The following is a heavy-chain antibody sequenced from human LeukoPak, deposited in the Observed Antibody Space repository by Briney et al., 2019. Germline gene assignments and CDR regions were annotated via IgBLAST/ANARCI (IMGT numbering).Heavy chain of an antibody. J-gene: IGHJ5*02. CDR1: GYSFTSYW. CDR3: ARQRGYSYGPNWFDP. D-gene: IGHD5-18*01. V-gene: IGHV5-51*01. CDR2: IYPGDSDT. Sequence: GESLKISCKGSGYSFTSYWIGRVRQMPGKGLEWMGIIYPGDSDTRYSPSFQGQVTISADKSISTAYLQWSSLKASDTAMYYCARQRGYSYGPNWFDPWGQGTLVTVSS.